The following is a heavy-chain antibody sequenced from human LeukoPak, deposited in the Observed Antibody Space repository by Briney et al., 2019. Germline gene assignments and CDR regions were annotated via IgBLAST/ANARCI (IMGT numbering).Heavy chain of an antibody. CDR1: GFTFSSYA. V-gene: IGHV3-23*01. CDR3: AKLGYCSSTSCYDRYWYFDL. CDR2: ISGSGGST. D-gene: IGHD2-2*01. J-gene: IGHJ2*01. Sequence: GGSLRLSCAASGFTFSSYAMSWVRQAPGKGLEWVSAISGSGGSTYYADSVKGRFTISRDNSKNTLYLQMNSLRAEDTAVYYCAKLGYCSSTSCYDRYWYFDLWGRGTLVTVSS.